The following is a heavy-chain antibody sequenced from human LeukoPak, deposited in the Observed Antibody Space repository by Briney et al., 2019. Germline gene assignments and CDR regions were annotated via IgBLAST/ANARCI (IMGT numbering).Heavy chain of an antibody. J-gene: IGHJ6*02. CDR2: INPNSGGT. D-gene: IGHD4-17*01. CDR3: ARDPGVTTPYYYYGMDV. Sequence: ASVKVSCKASGYTFTGYYMHWVRQAPGQGLEWMGWINPNSGGTNYAQKFQGWVTMTRDTSISTAYMELSRLRSDDTAVYYCARDPGVTTPYYYYGMDVWGQGTTVTVSS. CDR1: GYTFTGYY. V-gene: IGHV1-2*04.